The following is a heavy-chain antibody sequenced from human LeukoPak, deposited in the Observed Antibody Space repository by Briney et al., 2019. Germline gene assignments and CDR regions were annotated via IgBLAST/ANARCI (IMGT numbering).Heavy chain of an antibody. CDR2: MSFDGSQI. Sequence: GGSLRLSCAASGFTFSSYAMHWVRQAPGKELEWVAVMSFDGSQIYYADFVKGRFTISRDNSKSTLYLQMNSLRTEDTAVYYCAREEYDYALGAFDYWGQGTLVTVSS. V-gene: IGHV3-30*04. D-gene: IGHD4/OR15-4a*01. CDR3: AREEYDYALGAFDY. J-gene: IGHJ4*02. CDR1: GFTFSSYA.